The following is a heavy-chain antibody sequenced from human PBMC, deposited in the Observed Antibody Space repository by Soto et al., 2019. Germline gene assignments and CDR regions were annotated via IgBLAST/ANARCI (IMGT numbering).Heavy chain of an antibody. CDR3: ARDSSASAVAGFFYF. Sequence: GGSLRLSCAASGFSFSTYDMHWVRQAPGKGLEWVAIISYDGSNTYYADSVKGRFSISRDNSKNTLYLQVNSLSLRREDTAVYYCARDSSASAVAGFFYFWGKGTLVTVSS. CDR1: GFSFSTYD. CDR2: ISYDGSNT. D-gene: IGHD6-19*01. J-gene: IGHJ4*02. V-gene: IGHV3-30*04.